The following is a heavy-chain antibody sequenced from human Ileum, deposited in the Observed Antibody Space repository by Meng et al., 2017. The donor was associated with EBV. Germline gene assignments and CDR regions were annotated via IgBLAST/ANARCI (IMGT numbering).Heavy chain of an antibody. J-gene: IGHJ4*02. D-gene: IGHD3-16*01. V-gene: IGHV4-4*02. CDR1: GGSIKTDYW. CDR2: IHPSGIP. Sequence: HVQLLESGPGLGKPSGTLSLICAVSGGSIKTDYWWSWVRQSPGEGLEWIGEIHPSGIPNYNASLRSRVDMSIDKSKNQVSFNLRSATAADTAVYYCARGVDYHWGYWGQGSLVTVSS. CDR3: ARGVDYHWGY.